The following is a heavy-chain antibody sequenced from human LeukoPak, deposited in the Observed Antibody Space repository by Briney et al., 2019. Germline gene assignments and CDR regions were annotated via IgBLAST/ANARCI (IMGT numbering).Heavy chain of an antibody. J-gene: IGHJ5*02. CDR3: CEGQPLVRLFDP. CDR1: GGSFSGYY. Sequence: SETLSLTCAVYGGSFSGYYWSWIRQPPGKGLEWIGEINHSGSTNYNPSLKSRVTISVDTCKNQFALKLSSVTAADTAGDCCCEGQPLVRLFDPWGQGTLVTVSS. D-gene: IGHD3-16*01. V-gene: IGHV4-34*01. CDR2: INHSGST.